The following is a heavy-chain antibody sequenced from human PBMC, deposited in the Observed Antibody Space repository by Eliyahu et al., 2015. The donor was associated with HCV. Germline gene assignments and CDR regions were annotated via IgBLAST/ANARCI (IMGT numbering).Heavy chain of an antibody. CDR2: IKSTAYGGTT. V-gene: IGHV3-15*07. J-gene: IGHJ4*02. CDR3: STPHPSINGRGVAVGLG. D-gene: IGHD6-19*01. CDR1: GLNFNNAW. Sequence: EMQLVESGGGSVKPGGSLRLSCAASGLNFNNAWMNWVRQAPGKGLGWVGRIKSTAYGGTTDYAAPAKGRFTISRDDSKNTVFLQMNSLKTEDTAVYYCSTPHPSINGRGVAVGLGWGQGTLVTVSS.